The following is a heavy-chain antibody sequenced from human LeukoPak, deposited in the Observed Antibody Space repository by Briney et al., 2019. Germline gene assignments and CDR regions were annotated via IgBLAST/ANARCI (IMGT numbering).Heavy chain of an antibody. V-gene: IGHV3-7*02. CDR1: GFTVSSNY. D-gene: IGHD3-22*01. CDR3: ARIYYDSSGYRLFDY. J-gene: IGHJ4*02. Sequence: GGSLRLSCAASGFTVSSNYMSWVRQAPGKGLEWVANIKEEGSGKYYVDSVKGRFTISRDNAKNSLYLQMNNLRAEDTAVYYCARIYYDSSGYRLFDYWGQGTLVTVSS. CDR2: IKEEGSGK.